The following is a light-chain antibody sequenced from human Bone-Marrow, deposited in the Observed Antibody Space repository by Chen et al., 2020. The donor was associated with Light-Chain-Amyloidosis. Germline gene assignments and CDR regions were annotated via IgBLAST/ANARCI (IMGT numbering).Light chain of an antibody. V-gene: IGLV3-21*03. Sequence: SYVLTQPPSVSVAPGKTATITCGGKNIGSKRVHWYQQKPGQAPVVVVYDDSDRPSGIPERFSGSNSGNTETLTNSRVEAGDEADYYCQVWDSSSDHYVFGTGTKVTVL. J-gene: IGLJ1*01. CDR1: NIGSKR. CDR2: DDS. CDR3: QVWDSSSDHYV.